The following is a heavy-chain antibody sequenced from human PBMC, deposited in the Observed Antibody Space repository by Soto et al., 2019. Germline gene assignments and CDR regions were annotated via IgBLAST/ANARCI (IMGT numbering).Heavy chain of an antibody. J-gene: IGHJ6*02. CDR1: GFSVSSNY. CDR3: ARDSTWIPYYHYGMDV. Sequence: EVQLVESGGGLIQPGGSLRLSCAASGFSVSSNYMSWVRQAPGMGLERVSVIYSGGNTHYADSVKGRFTISRDNSKNTLYLQMNSLRAEDTAVYYCARDSTWIPYYHYGMDVWGQGTTVTVSS. V-gene: IGHV3-53*01. CDR2: IYSGGNT. D-gene: IGHD5-18*01.